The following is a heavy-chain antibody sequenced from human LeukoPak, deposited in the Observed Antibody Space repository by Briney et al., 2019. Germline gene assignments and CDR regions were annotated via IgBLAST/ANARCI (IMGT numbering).Heavy chain of an antibody. Sequence: ASVKVSCKASGYTFNTYGISWVRQAPGQGLEWMGWINTFNDDTNYAQKLQGRVTMTTDTSTSTAYMELRSLRSDDTAVYYCASTRLDYYCMDVWGKGTTVTVSS. CDR2: INTFNDDT. D-gene: IGHD5-12*01. CDR3: ASTRLDYYCMDV. J-gene: IGHJ6*03. CDR1: GYTFNTYG. V-gene: IGHV1-18*01.